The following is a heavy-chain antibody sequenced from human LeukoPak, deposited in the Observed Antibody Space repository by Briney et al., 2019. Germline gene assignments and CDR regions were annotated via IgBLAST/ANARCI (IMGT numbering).Heavy chain of an antibody. J-gene: IGHJ6*02. CDR3: AKDGFHHYALDV. D-gene: IGHD2-2*03. CDR2: MTGTGHNI. Sequence: PGGSLRLSCAASGFTFSSYAMNWVRQAPGKGLEWISYMTGTGHNIYYADSVKGRFTISRDNAKNSLYLQLNSLRAEDTAIYYCAKDGFHHYALDVWGQGTTVTVSS. CDR1: GFTFSSYA. V-gene: IGHV3-48*01.